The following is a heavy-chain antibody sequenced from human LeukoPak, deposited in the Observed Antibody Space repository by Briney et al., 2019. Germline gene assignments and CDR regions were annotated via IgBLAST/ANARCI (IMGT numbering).Heavy chain of an antibody. J-gene: IGHJ4*02. CDR3: STIRPGY. Sequence: GGSLRLSCAASGFTFSSYWIHWVRHVPGKGLVWVSRIKDGGTTTDYADSVKGRFTISRDDAKNTLYLQMNSLRAEDTAIYYCSTIRPGYWGQGTLVTVSP. D-gene: IGHD3-3*01. CDR1: GFTFSSYW. CDR2: IKDGGTTT. V-gene: IGHV3-74*01.